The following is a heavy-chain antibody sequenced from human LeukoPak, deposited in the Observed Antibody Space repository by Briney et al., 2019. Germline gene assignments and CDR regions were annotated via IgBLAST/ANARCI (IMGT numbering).Heavy chain of an antibody. V-gene: IGHV3-7*03. J-gene: IGHJ4*02. D-gene: IGHD2-2*01. CDR2: TKQDESEK. CDR3: AGAPIVVAPARRPTYFDY. CDR1: GFAFSSYW. Sequence: PGGSLRLSCAASGFAFSSYWMSWVRQAPGKGLEWVANTKQDESEKYYVDSVKGRFTISRDNAKNSLYLQMNSLRAEDTAVYYCAGAPIVVAPARRPTYFDYWGQGILVTVSS.